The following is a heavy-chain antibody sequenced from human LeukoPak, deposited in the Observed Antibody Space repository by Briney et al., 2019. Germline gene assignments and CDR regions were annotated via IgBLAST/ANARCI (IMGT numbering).Heavy chain of an antibody. D-gene: IGHD3-10*01. CDR2: IWYDGSNK. V-gene: IGHV3-33*01. CDR3: ARDPMYGSGSYYFFDY. CDR1: GFTLSNYG. Sequence: PGGTLRLFCAASGFTLSNYGMHWVRQASGKGLEWVAVIWYDGSNKYYGDSAKGRFTISRDNSKNTLYLQMNRLRAEETAVYYCARDPMYGSGSYYFFDYWGQGTLVTVSS. J-gene: IGHJ4*02.